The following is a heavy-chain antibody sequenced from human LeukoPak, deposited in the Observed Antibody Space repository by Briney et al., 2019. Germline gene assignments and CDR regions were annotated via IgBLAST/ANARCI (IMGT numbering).Heavy chain of an antibody. Sequence: EGSLRLSCAASGFTFNNYWMHWVRQVPGKGLVWVSRINGDGSSTAYADSVKGRFTISRDNAKNSLYLQMNSLRAEDTAVYYCAGKWLPRPWGQGTLVTVSS. D-gene: IGHD5-12*01. CDR2: INGDGSST. CDR1: GFTFNNYW. CDR3: AGKWLPRP. J-gene: IGHJ5*02. V-gene: IGHV3-74*01.